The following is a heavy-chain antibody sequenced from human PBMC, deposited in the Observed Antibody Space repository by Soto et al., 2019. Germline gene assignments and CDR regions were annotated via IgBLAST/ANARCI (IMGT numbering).Heavy chain of an antibody. D-gene: IGHD6-13*01. CDR2: ISYVGKSE. V-gene: IGHV3-30*03. CDR1: GFTFRSYA. CDR3: ARASAYSNFWPLES. Sequence: QVHLVESGGGVVQPGRSLRLSCAASGFTFRSYAMHWVRQAPGKGRAWVACISYVGKSEAYADSVKGRFTISRDNSKKTMYVQMKSLRFEDTAVYYCARASAYSNFWPLESCGQGPLVTVSS. J-gene: IGHJ4*02.